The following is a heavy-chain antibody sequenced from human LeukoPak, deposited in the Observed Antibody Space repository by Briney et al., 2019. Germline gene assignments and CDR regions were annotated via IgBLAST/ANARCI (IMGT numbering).Heavy chain of an antibody. CDR1: GFTVSSNY. D-gene: IGHD2/OR15-2a*01. V-gene: IGHV3-66*01. Sequence: PGGSLRLSCAASGFTVSSNYMSWVRQAPGKGLEWVSVIYSGGNTYYADSVKGRFTISRDNSKNTLYLQMNSLRAEDTAVYYCARDWVIRAYYYGMDVWGQGTTVTVSS. CDR3: ARDWVIRAYYYGMDV. J-gene: IGHJ6*02. CDR2: IYSGGNT.